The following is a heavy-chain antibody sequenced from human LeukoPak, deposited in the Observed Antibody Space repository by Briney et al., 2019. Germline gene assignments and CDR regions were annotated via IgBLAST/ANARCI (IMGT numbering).Heavy chain of an antibody. D-gene: IGHD1-26*01. CDR2: ISDDGSSA. J-gene: IGHJ4*02. V-gene: IGHV3-74*01. Sequence: TGGSLRLSCTASGFTFRSYWMHWVRQIPGKGLMWVSRISDDGSSASYADSVKGRFTISRDDAKHTLYLQMNSLRAEDTAIYYCVRGGADTIYWGQGTLVTVSS. CDR3: VRGGADTIY. CDR1: GFTFRSYW.